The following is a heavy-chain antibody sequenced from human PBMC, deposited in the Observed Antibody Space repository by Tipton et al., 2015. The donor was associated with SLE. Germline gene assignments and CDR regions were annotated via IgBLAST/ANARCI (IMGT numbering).Heavy chain of an antibody. J-gene: IGHJ6*02. CDR1: GFTVSSNY. CDR3: AKGGPPTVTTFYYYYGMDV. Sequence: SLRLSCAASGFTVSSNYMSWVRQAPGKGLEWVSVIYSGGSTYYADSVKGRFTISRDNSKNTLYLQMNSLRAEDTAVYYCAKGGPPTVTTFYYYYGMDVWGQGTTVTVSS. CDR2: IYSGGST. D-gene: IGHD4-17*01. V-gene: IGHV3-66*02.